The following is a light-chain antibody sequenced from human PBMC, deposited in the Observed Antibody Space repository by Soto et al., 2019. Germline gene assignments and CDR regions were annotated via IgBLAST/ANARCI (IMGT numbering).Light chain of an antibody. Sequence: EIVLTQSPATLSLSPGERATLSCRASQSVSSYLAWYQQKFGQAPRLLIYDASNRATSIPARFSGSGSATDFTLTISSLEPEDFAIYYCQQRYNWPLTFGQGTKVEIK. J-gene: IGKJ1*01. CDR1: QSVSSY. CDR2: DAS. CDR3: QQRYNWPLT. V-gene: IGKV3-11*01.